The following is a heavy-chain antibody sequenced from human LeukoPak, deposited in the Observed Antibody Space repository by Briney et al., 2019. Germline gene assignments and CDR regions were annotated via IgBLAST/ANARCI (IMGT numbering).Heavy chain of an antibody. V-gene: IGHV3-23*01. CDR2: ISGSGGST. Sequence: GGSLRLSCTASGLTLSSSGMSWVRQAPGKVLEWVSAISGSGGSTYYADSVKGRFTISRDNSKNTLYLQMNSLRAEDTAVYYCASGSSSDRRFDYCGQGTLVTVSS. CDR1: GLTLSSSG. CDR3: ASGSSSDRRFDY. J-gene: IGHJ4*02. D-gene: IGHD6-6*01.